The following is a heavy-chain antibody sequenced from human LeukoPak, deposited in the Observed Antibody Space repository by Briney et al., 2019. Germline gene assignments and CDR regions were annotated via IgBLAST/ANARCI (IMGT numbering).Heavy chain of an antibody. J-gene: IGHJ4*02. V-gene: IGHV4-34*01. Sequence: KSGGSLRLSCAASGFKFSDHYIDWVRQAPGKGLEWIGEINHSGSTNYNPSLKSRVTISIDTSKNQFSLKLSSVTAADTAVYYCARGWGVVIALLNFDSWGQGTLVTVSS. CDR2: INHSGST. CDR1: GFKFSDHY. D-gene: IGHD2-21*01. CDR3: ARGWGVVIALLNFDS.